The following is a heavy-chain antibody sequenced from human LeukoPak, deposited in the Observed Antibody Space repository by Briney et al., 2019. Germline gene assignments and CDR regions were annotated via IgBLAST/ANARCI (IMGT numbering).Heavy chain of an antibody. CDR2: IYYSGGT. Sequence: SETLSLTCTVSGGSISSSSYYWGWIRQPPGKGLEWIGSIYYSGGTHYNPSLKSRVTISVDTSKNQFSLKLSSVTAADTAVYYCARDGPPRTYYDFWSGYYRWYNWFDPWGQGTLVTVSS. V-gene: IGHV4-39*07. J-gene: IGHJ5*02. CDR3: ARDGPPRTYYDFWSGYYRWYNWFDP. CDR1: GGSISSSSYY. D-gene: IGHD3-3*01.